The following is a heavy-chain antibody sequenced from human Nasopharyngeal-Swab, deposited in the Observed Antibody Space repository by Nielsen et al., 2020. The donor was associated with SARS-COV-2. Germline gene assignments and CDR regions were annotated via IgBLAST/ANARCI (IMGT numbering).Heavy chain of an antibody. V-gene: IGHV3-49*02. J-gene: IGHJ4*02. Sequence: WIRQPPGKGLEWVGFIRSKAYGGITEYAASVKGRFTISRDDSKSIAYLQMNSLKTEDTAVYYCTRSYSSSWYGGYYFDYWGQGTLVTVSS. CDR3: TRSYSSSWYGGYYFDY. CDR2: IRSKAYGGIT. D-gene: IGHD6-13*01.